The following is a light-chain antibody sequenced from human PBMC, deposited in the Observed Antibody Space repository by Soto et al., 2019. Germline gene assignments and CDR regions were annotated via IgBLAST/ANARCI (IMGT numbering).Light chain of an antibody. CDR2: DAS. V-gene: IGKV1-5*01. CDR1: QSISSW. CDR3: QQYNSYWT. J-gene: IGKJ1*01. Sequence: DIQMTQSPSTLSASLGDRVTITCRASQSISSWLAWYQQKPGKAPKLLIYDASSLESGVPSRFSGSGSGTDFTLTISSLQPEDFATYYCQQYNSYWTFGQGTKVDI.